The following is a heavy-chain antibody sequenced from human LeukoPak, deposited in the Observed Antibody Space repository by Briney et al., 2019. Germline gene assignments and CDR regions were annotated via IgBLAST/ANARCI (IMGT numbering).Heavy chain of an antibody. J-gene: IGHJ5*02. CDR1: GFTFSDFW. D-gene: IGHD2-2*02. CDR2: INSGGTVT. CDR3: AKDLYCSPLSCYRGLEP. V-gene: IGHV3-74*01. Sequence: GGSLRLSCAASGFTFSDFWMHWVRQAPGKGLVWVSRINSGGTVTNYADSVKDRFTISRDNAKNSLYLQMNSLRAEDTALYYCAKDLYCSPLSCYRGLEPWGQGTLVTVSS.